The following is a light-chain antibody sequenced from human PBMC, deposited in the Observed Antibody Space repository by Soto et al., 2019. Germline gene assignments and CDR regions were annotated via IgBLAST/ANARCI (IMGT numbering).Light chain of an antibody. V-gene: IGKV3-20*01. CDR3: QQYGSSLSIT. J-gene: IGKJ5*01. CDR1: QSVRSTY. CDR2: GAS. Sequence: EIVLTQSPGTLSLSPGERATLSCRASQSVRSTYLAWYQQKPGQAPRLLIHGASSRATGIPDRFSGSGSWTDFTLTIIRLEPEDFAVYYCQQYGSSLSITFGQGTRLEIK.